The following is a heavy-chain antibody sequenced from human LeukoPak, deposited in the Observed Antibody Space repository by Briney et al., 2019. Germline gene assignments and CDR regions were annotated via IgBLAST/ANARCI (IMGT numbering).Heavy chain of an antibody. CDR1: GYTFTDYY. D-gene: IGHD2-2*01. Sequence: ASVKVSCKASGYTFTDYYMHWVRQAPGQGLEWMGWINPNSGGTSYAQKFQGRVTMTRDTSIHTAYLGLSGLRSDDTAVYYCARVPCITTSCSPINWVDPWGQGTLVTVSS. CDR2: INPNSGGT. CDR3: ARVPCITTSCSPINWVDP. V-gene: IGHV1-2*02. J-gene: IGHJ5*02.